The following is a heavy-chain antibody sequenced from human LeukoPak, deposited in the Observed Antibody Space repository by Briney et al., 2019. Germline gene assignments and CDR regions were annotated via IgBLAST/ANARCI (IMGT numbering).Heavy chain of an antibody. J-gene: IGHJ4*02. D-gene: IGHD2-8*01. V-gene: IGHV3-30-3*01. Sequence: GGSLRLSCAASGFTFSSYAMHWVRQAPGKGLEWVAVISYDGSNKYYADSVKGRFTISRDNSKNTLYLQMNSLRAEDTAVYYCARDRNGVCYDWGQGTLVTVSS. CDR3: ARDRNGVCYD. CDR1: GFTFSSYA. CDR2: ISYDGSNK.